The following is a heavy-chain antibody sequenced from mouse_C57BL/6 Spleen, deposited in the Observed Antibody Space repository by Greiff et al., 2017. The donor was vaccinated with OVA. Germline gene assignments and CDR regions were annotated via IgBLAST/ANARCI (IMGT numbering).Heavy chain of an antibody. V-gene: IGHV2-2*01. CDR1: GFSLTSYG. CDR3: ARNFEGLDY. Sequence: QVQLQQSGPGLVQPSQSLSITCTVSGFSLTSYGVHWVRQSPGKGLEWLGVIWSGGSTDYNAAFISRLSISKDNSKSQVFFKMNSLQADDTAIYYCARNFEGLDYWGQGTTLTVSS. CDR2: IWSGGST. J-gene: IGHJ2*01.